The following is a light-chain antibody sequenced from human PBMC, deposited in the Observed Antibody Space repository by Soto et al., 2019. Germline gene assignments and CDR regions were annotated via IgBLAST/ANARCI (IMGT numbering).Light chain of an antibody. CDR2: EVS. CDR1: SNDVGGYNY. V-gene: IGLV2-8*01. Sequence: QSALTQPPSASGSPGQSVTISCTGTSNDVGGYNYVSWYQQHPGKAPKLMIYEVSKRPSGVPDRFSGSKSGNTASLTVSGLQAEDEADYYCSSFAGSNNVVYVFGTGTKLTVL. CDR3: SSFAGSNNVVYV. J-gene: IGLJ1*01.